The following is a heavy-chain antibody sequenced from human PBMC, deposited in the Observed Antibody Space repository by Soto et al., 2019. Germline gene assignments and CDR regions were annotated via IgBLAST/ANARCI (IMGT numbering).Heavy chain of an antibody. Sequence: SETLSLTCTVSGGSISSYYWSWIRQPPGKGLEWIGYIYYSGSTNYNPSLKSRVTISVETSKNKFSMKLSSVTAEETAVYYCASSRQWLVTSDYWGQGTLATVSS. V-gene: IGHV4-59*01. CDR2: IYYSGST. CDR1: GGSISSYY. CDR3: ASSRQWLVTSDY. D-gene: IGHD6-19*01. J-gene: IGHJ4*02.